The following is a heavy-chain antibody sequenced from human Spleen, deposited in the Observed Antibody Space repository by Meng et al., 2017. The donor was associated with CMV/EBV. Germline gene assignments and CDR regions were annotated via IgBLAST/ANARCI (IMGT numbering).Heavy chain of an antibody. V-gene: IGHV3-11*01. J-gene: IGHJ6*02. CDR1: GFTLSDYY. CDR3: ARERVRAPDYGMDV. Sequence: GGSLRLSCAASGFTLSDYYVSWIRQAPGKGLEWLSYISSSGNTIHYADSVKGRFIISRDTPKNSVYLQMNSLRAEDTAVYYCARERVRAPDYGMDVWGQGTTVTVSS. CDR2: ISSSGNTI.